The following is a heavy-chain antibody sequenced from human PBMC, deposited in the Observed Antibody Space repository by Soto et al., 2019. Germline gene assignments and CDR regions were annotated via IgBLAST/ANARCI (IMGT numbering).Heavy chain of an antibody. Sequence: QVQLVESGGDLVKPGGSLRLSCAASGFTFSDYFMTWVRQAPGKGLEWGSYISGSGSSSIVYADSVRGRFTISRDNVKNSMYLQMNNLRADDTAVYYCAKSTATPNGWWGYGLDVWGQGTTVTVSS. J-gene: IGHJ6*02. V-gene: IGHV3-11*01. CDR1: GFTFSDYF. CDR3: AKSTATPNGWWGYGLDV. D-gene: IGHD2-15*01. CDR2: ISGSGSSSI.